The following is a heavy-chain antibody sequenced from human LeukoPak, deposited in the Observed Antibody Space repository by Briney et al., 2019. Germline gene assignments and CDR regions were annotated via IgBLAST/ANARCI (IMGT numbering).Heavy chain of an antibody. CDR3: ARATASGSGRAYDH. CDR2: IHHSGGT. J-gene: IGHJ4*02. D-gene: IGHD3-10*01. V-gene: IGHV4-34*01. CDR1: GESMIGHY. Sequence: PSETLSLICAVYGESMIGHYWTWIRQPPGKRLEWIGEIHHSGGTNSNPSLKNRLTMSIDMSKNQFSLKLKSVTAADTAVYYCARATASGSGRAYDHWAQGNLVPVSS.